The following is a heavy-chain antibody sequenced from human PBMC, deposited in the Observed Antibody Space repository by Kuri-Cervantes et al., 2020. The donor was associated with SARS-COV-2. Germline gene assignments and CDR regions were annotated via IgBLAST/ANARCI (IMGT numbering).Heavy chain of an antibody. V-gene: IGHV6-1*01. D-gene: IGHD3-10*01. CDR1: GDSVSSNSAA. CDR3: ARDLFTMVRGVNYYYGMDV. Sequence: SCAISGDSVSSNSAAWNWIRQSPSRGPEWLGRTYYRSKWYNDYAVSVKSRITINPDTSKNQFSLQLNSVTPEDTAVYYCARDLFTMVRGVNYYYGMDVWGQGTTVTVSS. J-gene: IGHJ6*02. CDR2: TYYRSKWYN.